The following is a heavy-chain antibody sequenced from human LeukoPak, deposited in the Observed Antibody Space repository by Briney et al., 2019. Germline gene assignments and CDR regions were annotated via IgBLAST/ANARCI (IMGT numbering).Heavy chain of an antibody. V-gene: IGHV4-4*07. CDR3: ARGKAMRVVAARANWFDP. D-gene: IGHD2-15*01. CDR1: GGSISSYY. J-gene: IGHJ5*02. CDR2: IYTSGST. Sequence: SETLSLTCTVSGGSISSYYWSWIRQPAGKGLEWIGRIYTSGSTNYNPSLKSRVTMSVDTSKNQFSLKLSSVTAADTAVYYCARGKAMRVVAARANWFDPWGQGTLVTVSS.